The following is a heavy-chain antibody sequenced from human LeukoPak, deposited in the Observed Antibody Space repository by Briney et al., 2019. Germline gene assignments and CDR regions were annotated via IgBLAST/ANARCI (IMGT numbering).Heavy chain of an antibody. V-gene: IGHV3-23*01. Sequence: GGSLRLSCAASGFTFSNYALSWVRQAPGKGLEWVSGIGGGGSTYYADSVKGRFTISRDKSKNTLYLQMDSLRAEDTAVYYCAKVRDSATVTGRFDNWGQGTMVTVSS. CDR3: AKVRDSATVTGRFDN. CDR1: GFTFSNYA. CDR2: IGGGGST. D-gene: IGHD4-17*01. J-gene: IGHJ5*02.